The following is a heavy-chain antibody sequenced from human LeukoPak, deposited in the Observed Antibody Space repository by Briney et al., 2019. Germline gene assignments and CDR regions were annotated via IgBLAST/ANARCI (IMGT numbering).Heavy chain of an antibody. V-gene: IGHV4-4*02. CDR1: GGSISSSNW. CDR3: ASFMVGATKVFDY. D-gene: IGHD1-26*01. J-gene: IGHJ4*02. CDR2: IYHSGST. Sequence: SGTLSLTCAVSGGSISSSNWWSWVRQPPAKRLEWIGEIYHSGSTNYNPSLKSRVTISVDKSKNQFSLKLSSVTAADTAVYYCASFMVGATKVFDYWGQGTLVTVSS.